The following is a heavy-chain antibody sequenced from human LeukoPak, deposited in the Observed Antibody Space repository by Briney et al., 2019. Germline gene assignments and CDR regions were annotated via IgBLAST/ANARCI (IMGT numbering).Heavy chain of an antibody. Sequence: PGGSLRLLCAPSGFTFRNYWVNWVRQAPGKGLEWVANIKQDGSEKHYVDSVKGRFTISRDNAKNSLYLQMNSLRAEDTAVYYCARDRDYGDYRGLDAFDIWGQGTMVTVSS. CDR3: ARDRDYGDYRGLDAFDI. CDR1: GFTFRNYW. V-gene: IGHV3-7*01. D-gene: IGHD4-17*01. J-gene: IGHJ3*02. CDR2: IKQDGSEK.